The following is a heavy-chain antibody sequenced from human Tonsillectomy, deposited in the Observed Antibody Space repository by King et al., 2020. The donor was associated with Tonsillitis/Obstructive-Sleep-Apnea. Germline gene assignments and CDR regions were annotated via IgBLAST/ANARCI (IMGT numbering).Heavy chain of an antibody. D-gene: IGHD3-10*01. CDR2: IIPSLAIS. CDR1: GGTFSSYA. CDR3: ARGHNYDGSGNFYLHDPFDI. Sequence: VQLVESGAEVKKPGSSVKVSCKASGGTFSSYAISWVRQAPGQGLEWMRRIIPSLAISHYAQKFRGRVTISADKSTSTAYMEPSSLRSEDTAVYYCARGHNYDGSGNFYLHDPFDIWGQGPMVTVSS. J-gene: IGHJ3*02. V-gene: IGHV1-69*09.